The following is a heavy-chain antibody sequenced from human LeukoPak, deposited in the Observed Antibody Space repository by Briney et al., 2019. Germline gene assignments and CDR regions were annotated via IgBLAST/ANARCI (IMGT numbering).Heavy chain of an antibody. J-gene: IGHJ4*02. D-gene: IGHD2-2*01. Sequence: ASVKASCKASGYTFASYDITWVRQATGQGLECMGWMNPNSGNTGYAQKFQGRVTMTRNTSISTAYIELSSLRSEDTAVYYCARGLGFCSSTSCQPLGDYWGQGTLVTVSS. CDR3: ARGLGFCSSTSCQPLGDY. V-gene: IGHV1-8*01. CDR2: MNPNSGNT. CDR1: GYTFASYD.